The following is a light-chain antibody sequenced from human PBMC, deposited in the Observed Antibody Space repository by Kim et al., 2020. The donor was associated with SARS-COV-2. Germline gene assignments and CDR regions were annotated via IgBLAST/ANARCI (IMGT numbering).Light chain of an antibody. CDR1: SGDVGGYNY. CDR3: SSYTSSSTYV. CDR2: DVS. Sequence: GQSVTIACTGTSGDVGGYNYVSWYQQHPGKAPKLMIYDVSKRPSGVSNRFSGSKSGNTASLTISGLQAEDEADYYCSSYTSSSTYVFGTGTKVTVL. J-gene: IGLJ1*01. V-gene: IGLV2-14*04.